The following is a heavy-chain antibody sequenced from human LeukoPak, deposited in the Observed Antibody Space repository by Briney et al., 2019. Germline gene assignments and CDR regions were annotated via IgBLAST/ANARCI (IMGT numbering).Heavy chain of an antibody. CDR1: GGSISSSSYY. D-gene: IGHD4-17*01. V-gene: IGHV4-61*02. CDR3: ARGGDYVNWFDP. Sequence: SETLSLTCTVSGGSISSSSYYWGWIRQPAGKGLEWIGRIYTSGSTNYNPSLKSRVTMSVDTSKNQFSLKLSSVTAADTAVYYCARGGDYVNWFDPWGQGTLVTVSS. CDR2: IYTSGST. J-gene: IGHJ5*02.